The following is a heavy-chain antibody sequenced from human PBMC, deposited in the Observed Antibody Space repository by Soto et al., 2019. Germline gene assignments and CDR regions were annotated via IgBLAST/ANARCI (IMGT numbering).Heavy chain of an antibody. V-gene: IGHV3-74*01. D-gene: IGHD6-19*01. CDR1: AFTFSDYY. CDR2: ISGDGGRT. Sequence: GGSLRLSCAASAFTFSDYYMHWVRQGPGKGPVWVSAISGDGGRTYYAGSVRGRFTISRDNAKSTVYLQMNSLRADDTAVYFCVRDFMTMAGIQWGQGTLVTVSS. J-gene: IGHJ4*02. CDR3: VRDFMTMAGIQ.